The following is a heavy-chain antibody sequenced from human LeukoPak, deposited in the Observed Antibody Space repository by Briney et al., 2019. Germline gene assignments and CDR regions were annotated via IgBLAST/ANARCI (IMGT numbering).Heavy chain of an antibody. D-gene: IGHD2-2*01. CDR3: AIEQYCSSTSCPTWPYYYYYMDV. CDR1: GYSISSGYY. CDR2: ILHSGNA. Sequence: SETLSLTCTVSGYSISSGYYWGWLRQPPGKGLEWIGSILHSGNAYYNPSLKNRVTISVDTSKNQFSLKLGSVTAADSAVYYCAIEQYCSSTSCPTWPYYYYYMDVWGKGTTVTVSS. J-gene: IGHJ6*03. V-gene: IGHV4-38-2*02.